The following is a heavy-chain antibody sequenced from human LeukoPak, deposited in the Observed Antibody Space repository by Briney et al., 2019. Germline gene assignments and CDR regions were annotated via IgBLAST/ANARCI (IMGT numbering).Heavy chain of an antibody. CDR2: ISSSGRTI. CDR1: GFTFSSYE. Sequence: GGSLRLSCAASGFTFSSYEMNWVRQAPGKGLEWVSYISSSGRTIYYADSVKGRFTIPRDNAKNSLYLQMNSLRAEDTAVYYCARSTTVTTDYYYYGMDVWGQGTTVTVSS. J-gene: IGHJ6*02. V-gene: IGHV3-48*03. CDR3: ARSTTVTTDYYYYGMDV. D-gene: IGHD4-11*01.